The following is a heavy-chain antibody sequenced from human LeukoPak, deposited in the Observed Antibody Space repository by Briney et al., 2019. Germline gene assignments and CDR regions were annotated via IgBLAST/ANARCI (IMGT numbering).Heavy chain of an antibody. CDR2: IKQDGSEK. CDR3: ARDVAGFDY. J-gene: IGHJ4*02. CDR1: GFTFRNYG. D-gene: IGHD6-19*01. Sequence: GRSLKLSCAASGFTFRNYGMHWIRQAPGKGLEWVANIKQDGSEKYYVDSVKGRFTISRDNAKNSLYLQMNSLRTEDTAVYYCARDVAGFDYWGPGTLVTVSS. V-gene: IGHV3-7*03.